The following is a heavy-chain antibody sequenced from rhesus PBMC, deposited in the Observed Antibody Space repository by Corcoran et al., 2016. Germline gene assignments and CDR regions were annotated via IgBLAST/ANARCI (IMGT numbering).Heavy chain of an antibody. CDR1: GGSISSNW. CDR3: ARGGYYDTAYDY. V-gene: IGHV4-173*01. D-gene: IGHD3-28*01. Sequence: QLQLQESGPGLVKPSETLSLTCAVSGGSISSNWWSWIRQPPGKGLEVIGRISTISGSTIYHPSLKCRVTFSTDTSKNQFSLKLSSVTAADTAVYYCARGGYYDTAYDYWGQGVLVTVSS. CDR2: ISTISGST. J-gene: IGHJ4*01.